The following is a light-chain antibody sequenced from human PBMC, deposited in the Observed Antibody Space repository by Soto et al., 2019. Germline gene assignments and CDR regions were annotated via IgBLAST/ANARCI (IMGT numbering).Light chain of an antibody. CDR3: QQNNSYTT. CDR2: RAS. J-gene: IGKJ3*01. Sequence: EIEMTQSPSTLSASVGDRVTITCRASQSISSWLAWYQQKPGKAPKFLIYRASSLDSGVPSRFSGSGSGTEIPLTISSLQPDDFATYCWQQNNSYTTFGPGTKLDIK. CDR1: QSISSW. V-gene: IGKV1-5*03.